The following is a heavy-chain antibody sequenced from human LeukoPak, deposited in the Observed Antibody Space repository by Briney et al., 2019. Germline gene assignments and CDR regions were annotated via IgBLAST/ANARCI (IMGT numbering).Heavy chain of an antibody. Sequence: GASVKVSCKASGGTFSSYAISWVRQAPGQGLEWIGGIIPIFGTANYAQKLQGRVTITADKSTSTAYMELSSLRSEDTAVYYCARDPLGYYDSSGYYRPDAFDIWGQGTMVTVSS. V-gene: IGHV1-69*06. CDR1: GGTFSSYA. CDR3: ARDPLGYYDSSGYYRPDAFDI. J-gene: IGHJ3*02. CDR2: IIPIFGTA. D-gene: IGHD3-22*01.